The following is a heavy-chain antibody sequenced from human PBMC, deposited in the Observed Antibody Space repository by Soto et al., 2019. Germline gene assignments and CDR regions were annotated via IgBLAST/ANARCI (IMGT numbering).Heavy chain of an antibody. D-gene: IGHD5-18*01. V-gene: IGHV3-33*01. J-gene: IGHJ6*02. CDR1: GFTFSSYG. CDR2: IWYDGSNK. Sequence: PGGSLRLSCAASGFTFSSYGMHWVRQAPGKGLEWVAVIWYDGSNKYYADSVKGRFTISRDNSKNTLYLQMNSLRAEDTAVYYCAREDTAMAHYYSYGIDVRAQRTTVTVSS. CDR3: AREDTAMAHYYSYGIDV.